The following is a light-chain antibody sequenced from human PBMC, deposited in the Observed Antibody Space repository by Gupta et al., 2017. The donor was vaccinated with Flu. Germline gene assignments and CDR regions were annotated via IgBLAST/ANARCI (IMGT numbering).Light chain of an antibody. CDR1: SSDVGGYNY. V-gene: IGLV2-14*01. CDR3: SSYTSSSTLV. Sequence: QSALTQPASVSGSPGQSITISYTGTSSDVGGYNYVSWYQHHPGKAPKLMISEVSNRPSGVSNRFSGSKSGNTASLTISGLQAEDEADYYCSSYTSSSTLVFGTGTKVTVL. J-gene: IGLJ1*01. CDR2: EVS.